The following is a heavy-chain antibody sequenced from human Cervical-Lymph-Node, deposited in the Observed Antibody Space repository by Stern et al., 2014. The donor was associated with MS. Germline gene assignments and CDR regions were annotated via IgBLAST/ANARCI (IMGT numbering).Heavy chain of an antibody. D-gene: IGHD6-19*01. CDR1: GYTFTRYS. J-gene: IGHJ4*02. Sequence: VQLVESRAEVKKPGASVKVSCTASGYTFTRYSMHWVRQAPGQGLEWMGIINPSGGSTSYAQKFQGRVTMTRDTSTSTVYMELSSLRSEDTAVYYCARWSGWYHDWGQGTLVTVSS. CDR3: ARWSGWYHD. V-gene: IGHV1-46*01. CDR2: INPSGGST.